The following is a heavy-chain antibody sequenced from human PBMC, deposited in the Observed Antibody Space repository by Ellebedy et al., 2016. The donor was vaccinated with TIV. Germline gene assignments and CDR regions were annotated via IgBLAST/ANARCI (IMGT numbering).Heavy chain of an antibody. J-gene: IGHJ4*02. V-gene: IGHV1-46*01. CDR1: GYTFTRYY. CDR3: ARDAPWGTSLAVDY. D-gene: IGHD3-16*01. CDR2: INPSGGST. Sequence: ASVKVSXXASGYTFTRYYMHWVRQAPGQGLEWMGKINPSGGSTTYAQKLQGRVTMTRDRSTSTVYMELSSLRSEDTAVYYCARDAPWGTSLAVDYWGQGTLVTVSS.